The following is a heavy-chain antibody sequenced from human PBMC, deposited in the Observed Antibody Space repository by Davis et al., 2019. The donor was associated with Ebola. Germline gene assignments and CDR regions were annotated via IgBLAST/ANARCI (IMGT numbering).Heavy chain of an antibody. CDR2: ISSSGSTI. Sequence: GGSLRLSCAASGFTFSDYYMSWIRQAPGKGLEWVSYISSSGSTIYYADSVKGRFTISRDNSKNTLYLQMNSLRAEDTAVYYCAREPPHYDSSGYDYWGQGTLVTVSS. V-gene: IGHV3-11*04. D-gene: IGHD3-22*01. CDR3: AREPPHYDSSGYDY. CDR1: GFTFSDYY. J-gene: IGHJ4*02.